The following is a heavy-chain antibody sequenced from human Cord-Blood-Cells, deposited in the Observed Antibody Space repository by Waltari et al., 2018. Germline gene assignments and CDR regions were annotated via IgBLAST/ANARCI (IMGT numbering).Heavy chain of an antibody. V-gene: IGHV3-23*01. CDR3: AKFHSSSWFWFDY. Sequence: EVQLLESGGGLVQPGGSLRLSCAASGFTFSSYAMSWVRQAPGKGLEWVSAISGSGGSTYYADSVKGRFTISRDNSNNTLYLQMNSLRAEDTAVYYCAKFHSSSWFWFDYWGQGTLVTVSS. J-gene: IGHJ4*02. CDR1: GFTFSSYA. D-gene: IGHD6-13*01. CDR2: ISGSGGST.